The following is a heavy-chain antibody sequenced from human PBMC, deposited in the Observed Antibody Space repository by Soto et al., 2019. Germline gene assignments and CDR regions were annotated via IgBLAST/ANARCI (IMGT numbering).Heavy chain of an antibody. Sequence: VGSLRLSCAASGFTFNIYAMTWVRQAPGKGLEWVSTTGATGRTTYYSDSVKGRFTVSRDNSKNTLDLQMSNLRAEDTAVYYCATVHNTSRSFDYWGQRTLVTVSS. D-gene: IGHD1-20*01. CDR3: ATVHNTSRSFDY. CDR2: TGATGRTT. J-gene: IGHJ4*02. CDR1: GFTFNIYA. V-gene: IGHV3-23*01.